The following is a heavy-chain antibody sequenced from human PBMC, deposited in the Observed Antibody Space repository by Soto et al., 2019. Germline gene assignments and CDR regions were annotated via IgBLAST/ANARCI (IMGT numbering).Heavy chain of an antibody. CDR2: SRNNANSYST. CDR3: VRGGYGLWRVDV. Sequence: EVQLVDSGGGLVQPGGSLRLSCAASGFTFSDHYMDWVRQAPGKGLEWVGRSRNNANSYSTEYAASVKGRFTISRDVSKNSLYLLMNSLRAEDTAVYYCVRGGYGLWRVDVWGQGTSVTVSS. D-gene: IGHD5-18*01. J-gene: IGHJ6*02. V-gene: IGHV3-72*01. CDR1: GFTFSDHY.